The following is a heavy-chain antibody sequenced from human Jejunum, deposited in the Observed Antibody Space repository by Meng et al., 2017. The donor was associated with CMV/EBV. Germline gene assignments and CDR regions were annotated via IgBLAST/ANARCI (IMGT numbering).Heavy chain of an antibody. CDR2: IYNSGNT. J-gene: IGHJ6*02. Sequence: GGSISGYYWSWIRQPPGKGLEWIGYIYNSGNTYYNPSLKGRVTLSVDTSKNQFSLNLNSVTAADTALYYCARDPGVGYFYSGMDVWGQGTTVTVSS. V-gene: IGHV4-59*01. CDR1: GGSISGYY. CDR3: ARDPGVGYFYSGMDV. D-gene: IGHD1-26*01.